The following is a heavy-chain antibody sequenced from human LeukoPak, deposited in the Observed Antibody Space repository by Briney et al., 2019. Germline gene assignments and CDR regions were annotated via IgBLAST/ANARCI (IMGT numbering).Heavy chain of an antibody. D-gene: IGHD3-10*01. Sequence: GGSLRLSCAASGFTFSSYSMNWVRQAPGKGLEWVSSISSSSSSYIYDADSVKGRFTISRDNAKNSLYLQMNNLTADDTAVYYCPRVTPGSYYNSNWFDPWGQGTLVTVSS. CDR3: PRVTPGSYYNSNWFDP. CDR2: ISSSSSSYI. J-gene: IGHJ5*02. CDR1: GFTFSSYS. V-gene: IGHV3-21*01.